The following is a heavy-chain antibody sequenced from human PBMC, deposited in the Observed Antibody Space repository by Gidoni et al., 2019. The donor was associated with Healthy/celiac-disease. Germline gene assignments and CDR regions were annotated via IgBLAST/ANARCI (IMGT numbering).Heavy chain of an antibody. J-gene: IGHJ4*02. CDR3: ARGPWGYGYIDFDY. Sequence: QVQLQESGPGLVKPSETLSLTCTVSGGSISSYYWSWIRQPPGKGLEWIGYIYYSGSTNYNPSLNSRVTISVDTSKNQFSLKLSSVTAADTAVYYCARGPWGYGYIDFDYWGQGTLVTVSS. CDR2: IYYSGST. CDR1: GGSISSYY. V-gene: IGHV4-59*01. D-gene: IGHD5-18*01.